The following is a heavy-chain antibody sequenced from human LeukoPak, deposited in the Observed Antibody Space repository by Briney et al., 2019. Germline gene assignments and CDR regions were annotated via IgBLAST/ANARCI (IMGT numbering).Heavy chain of an antibody. D-gene: IGHD2-21*02. CDR1: GFSFSTYW. CDR3: AIAFPCGGDCYSEFDY. J-gene: IGHJ4*02. V-gene: IGHV1-3*01. CDR2: INAGKGNT. Sequence: PGGSLRLSCAPSGFSFSTYWMSWVRQAPGQRLEWMGWINAGKGNTKYSQKFQGRVTITRDTSASTAYMELSRLRSEDTAVYYCAIAFPCGGDCYSEFDYWGQGTLVTVPS.